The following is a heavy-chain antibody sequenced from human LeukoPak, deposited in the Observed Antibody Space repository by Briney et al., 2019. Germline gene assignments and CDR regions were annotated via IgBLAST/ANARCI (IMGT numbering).Heavy chain of an antibody. Sequence: SETLSLTCAVYGGSFSGYYWSWIRQPPGKGLEWIGEINHSGSNNYNPSLKSRVTISVDTSKNQFSLKLSSVTAADTAVYYCARVLSLWRRYDYWGQGTLVTVSS. CDR2: INHSGSN. V-gene: IGHV4-34*01. CDR1: GGSFSGYY. J-gene: IGHJ4*02. CDR3: ARVLSLWRRYDY. D-gene: IGHD3-3*01.